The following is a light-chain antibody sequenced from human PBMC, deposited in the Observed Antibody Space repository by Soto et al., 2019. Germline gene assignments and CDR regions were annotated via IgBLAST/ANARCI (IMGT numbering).Light chain of an antibody. J-gene: IGKJ4*01. CDR1: QSISSW. CDR2: KAS. Sequence: DIQMTQSPSTLSASVGDRATITCRASQSISSWLAWYQQKPGKAPKLLIYKASSLESGVPARFSGSGSGTEFTLTISSLQPDDFATYYCHQYNSYALTFGGGTKVEIK. CDR3: HQYNSYALT. V-gene: IGKV1-5*03.